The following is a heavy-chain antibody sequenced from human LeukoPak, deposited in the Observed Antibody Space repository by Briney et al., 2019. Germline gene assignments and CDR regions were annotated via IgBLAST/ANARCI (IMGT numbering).Heavy chain of an antibody. CDR3: ARVTYYYDSSGYYHYYYMDV. J-gene: IGHJ6*03. CDR2: IYTSGST. CDR1: GGSISSYY. Sequence: KSSETLSLTCTVSGGSISSYYWSWIRQPAGKGLEWIGRIYTSGSTNYSPSLKSRVTMSVDTSKNQFSLKLSSVTAADTAVYYCARVTYYYDSSGYYHYYYMDVWGKGTTVTVSS. D-gene: IGHD3-22*01. V-gene: IGHV4-4*07.